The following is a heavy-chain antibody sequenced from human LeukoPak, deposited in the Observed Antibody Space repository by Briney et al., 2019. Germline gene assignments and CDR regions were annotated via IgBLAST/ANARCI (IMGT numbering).Heavy chain of an antibody. D-gene: IGHD2-15*01. CDR1: GESLNSYY. CDR3: ARGAWATRLAS. V-gene: IGHV4-34*01. J-gene: IGHJ4*02. Sequence: PSETLSLTCAVYGESLNSYYWSWVRQPPGEGPEWIGEIYESGTTKYNPSLKSRVAISMVPSKQQFSLRLSSLTAADTAVYYCARGAWATRLASWGLGTPVIVSS. CDR2: IYESGTT.